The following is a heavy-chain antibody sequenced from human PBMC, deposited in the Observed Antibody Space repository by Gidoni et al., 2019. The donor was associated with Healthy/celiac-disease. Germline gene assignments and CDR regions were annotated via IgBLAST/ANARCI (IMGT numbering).Heavy chain of an antibody. CDR3: AKDNPVVTALDY. D-gene: IGHD2-21*02. CDR1: GFTFDDYT. Sequence: EVQLVESGGVVLQPGVSLRLSCSASGFTFDDYTMHWVRQAPGKGLELVSLISWDGGSTYYADSVKGRFTISRDNSKNSLYLQMNSLRTEDTALYYCAKDNPVVTALDYWGQGTLVTVSS. V-gene: IGHV3-43*01. J-gene: IGHJ4*02. CDR2: ISWDGGST.